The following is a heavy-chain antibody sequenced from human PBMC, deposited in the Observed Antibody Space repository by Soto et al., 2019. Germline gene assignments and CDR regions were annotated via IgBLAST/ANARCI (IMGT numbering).Heavy chain of an antibody. J-gene: IGHJ4*02. CDR3: ARETGYSSGWRQDY. Sequence: GGSLRLSCEASGFTFNSFGMHWVRQAPGKGLVWVSRINSDGSSISYADSVKGRFTISRDNAKNTLYLQMNSLRVEDTAVYYCARETGYSSGWRQDYWGQGTLVTVSS. D-gene: IGHD6-19*01. CDR1: GFTFNSFG. V-gene: IGHV3-74*01. CDR2: INSDGSSI.